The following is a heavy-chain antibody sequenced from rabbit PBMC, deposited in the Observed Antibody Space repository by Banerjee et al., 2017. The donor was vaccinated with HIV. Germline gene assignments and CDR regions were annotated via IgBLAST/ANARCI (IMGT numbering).Heavy chain of an antibody. CDR2: IYAGSSGLT. J-gene: IGHJ4*01. Sequence: QQLEESGGGLVKPGASLTPTGTASGSSFSNSYYMCWVRQAPGKGLEWIACIYAGSSGLTYYANWAKGRFTISKTSSTTVTLQMTSLTAADTATYICARDFTLWGPGTLVTVS. CDR3: ARDFTL. V-gene: IGHV1S40*01. CDR1: GSSFSNSYY.